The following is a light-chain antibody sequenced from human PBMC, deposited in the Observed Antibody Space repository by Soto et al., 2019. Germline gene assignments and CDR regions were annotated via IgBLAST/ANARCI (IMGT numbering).Light chain of an antibody. CDR2: GAS. J-gene: IGKJ4*01. Sequence: DIQMTQSPSSLSASVGDSVTISCRASRNIRNYLNWFQQKRGEPPRLLIYGASTLHDGVPSRFSGSGSGADFTLTTSGLKPEDFASYHCQQTYSDISLGRGTKV. CDR1: RNIRNY. V-gene: IGKV1-39*01. CDR3: QQTYSDIS.